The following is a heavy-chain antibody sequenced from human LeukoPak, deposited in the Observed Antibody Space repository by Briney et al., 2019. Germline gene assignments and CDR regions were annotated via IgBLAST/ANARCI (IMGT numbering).Heavy chain of an antibody. CDR3: ARSDGSGSSYYFDY. D-gene: IGHD3-10*01. V-gene: IGHV1-18*01. Sequence: ASVKVSCKASGYTFTSYGISWVRQAPGQGLEWMGWISAYNGNTNHAQKLQGRVTMTTDTSTSTAYMELRSLRSDDTAVYYCARSDGSGSSYYFDYWGQGTLVTVSS. J-gene: IGHJ4*02. CDR1: GYTFTSYG. CDR2: ISAYNGNT.